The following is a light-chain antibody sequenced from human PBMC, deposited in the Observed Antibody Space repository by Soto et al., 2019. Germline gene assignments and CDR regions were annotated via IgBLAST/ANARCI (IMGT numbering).Light chain of an antibody. CDR2: RNN. CDR3: AAWDDSLSGVV. J-gene: IGLJ2*01. CDR1: SSNIGSYN. V-gene: IGLV1-47*01. Sequence: QSVLTQPPSASGTPGQRVTISCSGSSSNIGSYNVYWYQELPGTAPKLLIYRNNQRPSGVPDRFSASKSGTSASLAIGGLRSEDEADYYCAAWDDSLSGVVFGGGTKLTVL.